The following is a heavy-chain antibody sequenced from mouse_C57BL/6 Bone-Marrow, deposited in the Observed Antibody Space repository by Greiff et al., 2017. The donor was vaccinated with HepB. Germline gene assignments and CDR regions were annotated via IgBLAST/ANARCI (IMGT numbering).Heavy chain of an antibody. CDR2: ISYDGSN. CDR1: GYSITSGYY. D-gene: IGHD2-5*01. J-gene: IGHJ3*01. CDR3: ARDSNYETAWFAY. V-gene: IGHV3-6*01. Sequence: ESGPGLVKPSQSLSLTCSVTGYSITSGYYWNWIRQFPGNKLEWMGYISYDGSNKYNPSLKNRISITRDTSKNQFFLKLNSVTTEDTATYYCARDSNYETAWFAYWGQGTLVTVSA.